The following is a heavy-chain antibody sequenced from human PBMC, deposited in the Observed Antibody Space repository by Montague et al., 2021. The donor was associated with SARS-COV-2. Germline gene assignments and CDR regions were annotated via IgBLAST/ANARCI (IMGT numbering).Heavy chain of an antibody. CDR1: GGSISSVNW. J-gene: IGHJ6*03. CDR2: ISQGGST. D-gene: IGHD3-22*01. CDR3: ARGQQGVNMVVVVIGFYYYMDV. V-gene: IGHV4-4*02. Sequence: SETLSLTCAVSGGSISSVNWWSWVRQPPGKGLEWIGKISQGGSTDYNPSLKGRVTILVDSSKNQLSLRLTSVTAADAAVYYCARGQQGVNMVVVVIGFYYYMDVWGKGTTVTVSS.